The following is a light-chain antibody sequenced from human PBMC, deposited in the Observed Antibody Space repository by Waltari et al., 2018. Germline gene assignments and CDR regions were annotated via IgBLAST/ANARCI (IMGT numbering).Light chain of an antibody. Sequence: QSALTQPASVSGSLGQSITISCTGTISDVGSYNYLSWYQQHPSKAPKLLIYDVNKRPSGVSYRFSGSKSGNTASLTISGLQTEDEADYYCSSYTSVNTVVFGGGTKLTVL. J-gene: IGLJ2*01. V-gene: IGLV2-14*01. CDR1: ISDVGSYNY. CDR3: SSYTSVNTVV. CDR2: DVN.